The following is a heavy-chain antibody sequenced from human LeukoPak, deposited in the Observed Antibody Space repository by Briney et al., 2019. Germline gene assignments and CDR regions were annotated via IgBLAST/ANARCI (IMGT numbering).Heavy chain of an antibody. J-gene: IGHJ4*02. V-gene: IGHV4-39*07. CDR3: ASRVRWFGELLEYYFDY. Sequence: PSETLSLTCTVSAYSISSDYYWGWIRQPPGKGLEWIGSMYHSGSTYYHSGSTYYNPSLKSRVTISEDTSKNQFSLKLSSVTAADTAVYYCASRVRWFGELLEYYFDYWGQGTLVTASS. CDR2: MYHSGSTYYHSGST. D-gene: IGHD3-10*01. CDR1: AYSISSDYY.